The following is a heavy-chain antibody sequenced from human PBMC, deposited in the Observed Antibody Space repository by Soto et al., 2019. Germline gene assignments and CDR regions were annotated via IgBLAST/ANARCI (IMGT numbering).Heavy chain of an antibody. J-gene: IGHJ4*02. CDR3: AKDRSGSGNYYCDY. CDR2: ISESGDST. CDR1: GFTFSSYA. D-gene: IGHD3-10*01. Sequence: EVQLLESGGGLVQPGGSLRLSCAASGFTFSSYAMSWVRQAPGKGLEWVSSISESGDSTYYADSMKGRFTISRDNSKNTVYLQMNSLRAEDTAVFYCAKDRSGSGNYYCDYWGQGALVTVSS. V-gene: IGHV3-23*01.